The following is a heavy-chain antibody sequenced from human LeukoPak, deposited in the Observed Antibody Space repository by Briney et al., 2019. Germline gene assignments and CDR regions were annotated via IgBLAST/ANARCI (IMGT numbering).Heavy chain of an antibody. J-gene: IGHJ3*01. CDR1: GFTFSTSS. CDR3: ARRTFPNDAFDV. V-gene: IGHV3-21*01. D-gene: IGHD1-7*01. CDR2: ISGSGSDI. Sequence: GGSLRLSCAASGFTFSTSSMNWVRQTPGKGLEWVSAISGSGSDIYYADSVKGRFTISRDNSKRSLYLQMNSLRAEDTAVYYCARRTFPNDAFDVWGQGTVVTVSS.